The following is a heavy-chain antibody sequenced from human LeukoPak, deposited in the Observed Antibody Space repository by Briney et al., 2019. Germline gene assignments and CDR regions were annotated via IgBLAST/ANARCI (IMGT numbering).Heavy chain of an antibody. CDR2: ISAYNGNT. CDR1: GYTFTSYG. D-gene: IGHD3-22*01. V-gene: IGHV1-18*01. J-gene: IGHJ4*02. CDR3: ATSSKYYYDSSGSFDY. Sequence: ASVKVSCKASGYTFTSYGISWVRQAPGQGVEWMGWISAYNGNTNYAQKLQGRVTMTTDTSTSTAYMELRSLRSDDTAVYYCATSSKYYYDSSGSFDYWGQGTLVSVSS.